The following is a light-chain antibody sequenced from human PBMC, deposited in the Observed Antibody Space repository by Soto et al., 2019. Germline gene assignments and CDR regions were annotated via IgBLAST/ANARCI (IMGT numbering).Light chain of an antibody. J-gene: IGLJ1*01. CDR1: SSNNGAGYD. V-gene: IGLV1-40*01. CDR3: QCCGISLPDV. CDR2: GNS. Sequence: QSVLTQPPSVSGAPGQRVNISCTGSSSNNGAGYDVHWYQQLPGTAPKLLIYGNSNRSSGVPDRFSGSKSGTSASLAITGLQDEYEADYYCQCCGISLPDVFGTGTKLTVL.